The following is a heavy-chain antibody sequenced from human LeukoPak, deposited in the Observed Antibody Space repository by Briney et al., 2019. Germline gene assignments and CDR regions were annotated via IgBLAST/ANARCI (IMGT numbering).Heavy chain of an antibody. Sequence: AGGSLRLSCATSGFTVSNNYMSWVRQAPGKGLEWVSVIYSGGTTYYADSVKGRFTISRDSSKNTLYLQMNSLRAEDTAVYYCARAEIVVVITTAFDYWGQGTLVTVSS. CDR1: GFTVSNNY. CDR2: IYSGGTT. V-gene: IGHV3-66*01. D-gene: IGHD3-22*01. CDR3: ARAEIVVVITTAFDY. J-gene: IGHJ4*02.